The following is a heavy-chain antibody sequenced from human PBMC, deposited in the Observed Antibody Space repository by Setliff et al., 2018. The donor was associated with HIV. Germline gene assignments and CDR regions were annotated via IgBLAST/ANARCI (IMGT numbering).Heavy chain of an antibody. J-gene: IGHJ4*02. Sequence: SETLALTCAVSGASITNDSFYWGWIRQSPGKGLEWIAHIHHSGPTYYNPSLKSLVTMSVDTSKSQFSLRLSSVTATDAALYYCASHQDCGYNYYFDYWGQGALVTVSS. D-gene: IGHD1-1*01. CDR1: GASITNDSFY. CDR3: ASHQDCGYNYYFDY. V-gene: IGHV4-39*01. CDR2: IHHSGPT.